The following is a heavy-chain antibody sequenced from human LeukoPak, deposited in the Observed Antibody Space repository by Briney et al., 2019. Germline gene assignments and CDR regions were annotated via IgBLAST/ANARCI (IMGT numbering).Heavy chain of an antibody. CDR1: GFAFTDYA. D-gene: IGHD3-16*01. V-gene: IGHV3-23*01. CDR3: ARVEEGG. J-gene: IGHJ4*02. Sequence: GGSLRLSCAASGFAFTDYAISWVRQAPGKGLKWVSAISSSGDKTYYADSVKGRFAISRDNSKNTLYLQMNSLRAEDTAMYYCARVEEGGWGQGTLVTVSS. CDR2: ISSSGDKT.